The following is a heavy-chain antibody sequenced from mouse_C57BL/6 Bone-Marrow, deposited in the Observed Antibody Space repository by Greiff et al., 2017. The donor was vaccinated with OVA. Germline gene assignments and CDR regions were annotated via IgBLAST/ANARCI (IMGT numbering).Heavy chain of an antibody. Sequence: VQVVESGAELVKPGASVKLSCKASGYTFTEYTIHWVKQRSGQGLEWIGWFYPGSGSIKYNEKFKDKATLTADKSSSTVYMELSRLTSEDSAVYFCARPRGTVVATDWYFDVWGTGTTVTVSS. CDR1: GYTFTEYT. CDR3: ARPRGTVVATDWYFDV. D-gene: IGHD1-1*01. J-gene: IGHJ1*03. V-gene: IGHV1-62-2*01. CDR2: FYPGSGSI.